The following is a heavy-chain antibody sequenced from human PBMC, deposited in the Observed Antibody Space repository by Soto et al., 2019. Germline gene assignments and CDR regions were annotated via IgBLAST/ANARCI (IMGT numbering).Heavy chain of an antibody. D-gene: IGHD3-10*01. V-gene: IGHV3-21*06. CDR3: AKIAGFGEYCSDY. CDR2: ISSTSDYI. J-gene: IGHJ4*02. CDR1: GFTFSSYS. Sequence: EVQLVESGGGLVKPGGSLRLSCAASGFTFSSYSMNWVRQAPGKGLEWVSYISSTSDYIDYADSVKGRFTISRDNAQNSLYLQMNSLRAEDTAVYYCAKIAGFGEYCSDYWGQGTVVTVSS.